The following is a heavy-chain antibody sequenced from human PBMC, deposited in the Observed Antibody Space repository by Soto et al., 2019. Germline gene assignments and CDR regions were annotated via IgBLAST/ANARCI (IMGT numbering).Heavy chain of an antibody. V-gene: IGHV3-33*01. CDR2: IWNDGSTS. CDR1: GFTFSSFG. J-gene: IGHJ4*02. CDR3: ARELVIFGTVAY. D-gene: IGHD3-3*02. Sequence: QPVGSLRLSCVGSGFTFSSFGMHWVRQAPGKGLEWVAVIWNDGSTSYYADSVKGRFTISRDNVQSTVFLQMNSLRGEDAGVYWCARELVIFGTVAYWGQGTLVTVSS.